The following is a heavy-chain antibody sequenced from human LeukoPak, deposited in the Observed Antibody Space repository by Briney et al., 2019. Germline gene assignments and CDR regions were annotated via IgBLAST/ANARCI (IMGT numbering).Heavy chain of an antibody. CDR1: GYSFTGYN. Sequence: ASVKVSCKASGYSFTGYNMHWVRQAPGQGLEWMGRMNPNTGGSNYAHKFQGRVSMTRDTSISTAYMELSRLRSDDTAVYYCARGGLSYSGSSEFDYWGQETLVTVSS. CDR3: ARGGLSYSGSSEFDY. V-gene: IGHV1-2*06. D-gene: IGHD1-26*01. CDR2: MNPNTGGS. J-gene: IGHJ4*02.